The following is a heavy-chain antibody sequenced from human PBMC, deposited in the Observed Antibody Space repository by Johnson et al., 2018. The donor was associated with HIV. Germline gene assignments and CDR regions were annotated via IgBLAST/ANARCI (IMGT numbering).Heavy chain of an antibody. Sequence: VQLVESGGGLVKPGGSLSLSCPASGFTFSASYLSWTRQAPGKGLEWVGRFISKGVRGTTDSASPVTGTFTISRDTSKNTMNLQVNSLRAEDTAVYYCARDTITMGRGGVDAFDIWGQGTMVTVSS. CDR1: GFTFSASY. V-gene: IGHV3-15*01. CDR3: ARDTITMGRGGVDAFDI. D-gene: IGHD3-10*01. J-gene: IGHJ3*02. CDR2: FISKGVRGTT.